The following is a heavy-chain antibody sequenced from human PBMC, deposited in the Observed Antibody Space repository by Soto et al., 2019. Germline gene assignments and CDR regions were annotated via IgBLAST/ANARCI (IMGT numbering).Heavy chain of an antibody. Sequence: ASVKVSCKASGYTFTSYAMHWVRQAPGQRLEWMGWINTGNGNTKYSQKFQGRVTITRDTSASTAYMELSSLRSEDTAVYYCARDIVADLLDYWGQVTLVPVSS. J-gene: IGHJ4*02. CDR2: INTGNGNT. D-gene: IGHD5-12*01. CDR3: ARDIVADLLDY. V-gene: IGHV1-3*04. CDR1: GYTFTSYA.